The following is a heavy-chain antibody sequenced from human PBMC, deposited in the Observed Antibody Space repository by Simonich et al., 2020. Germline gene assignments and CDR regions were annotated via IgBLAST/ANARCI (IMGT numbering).Heavy chain of an antibody. D-gene: IGHD1-7*01. J-gene: IGHJ4*02. V-gene: IGHV3-30*07. CDR1: GFTFSSYA. CDR3: AKRSGVSITGTFDY. CDR2: ISYDGSNK. Sequence: GGGVVQPGRSLRLSCAASGFTFSSYAMPWVRQAPGKGLEWVAVISYDGSNKYYADSVKGRFTISRDNSKNTLYLQMNSLRAEDTAVYYCAKRSGVSITGTFDYWGQGTLVTVSS.